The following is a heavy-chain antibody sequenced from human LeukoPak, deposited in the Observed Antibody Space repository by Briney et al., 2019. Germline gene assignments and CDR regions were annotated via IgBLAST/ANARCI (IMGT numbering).Heavy chain of an antibody. J-gene: IGHJ2*01. CDR1: GHTFTNAW. Sequence: GGSLRLSCAASGHTFTNAWMSWVRQAPGKGLEWVSYISSGSSTIYSADSVKGRFTISRDNAKNSLYLQMNSLRDEDTAVYYCAGHSSGDLWGRGTLVTVSS. V-gene: IGHV3-48*02. CDR2: ISSGSSTI. CDR3: AGHSSGDL.